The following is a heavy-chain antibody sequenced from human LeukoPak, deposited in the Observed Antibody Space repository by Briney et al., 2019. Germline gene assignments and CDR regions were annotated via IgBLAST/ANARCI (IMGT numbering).Heavy chain of an antibody. CDR1: GFTFSSYA. V-gene: IGHV3-23*01. CDR2: ISGRGDRT. D-gene: IGHD6-6*01. Sequence: PGGSLRLSCAASGFTFSSYAMSWVRQAPGKRLEWVSAISGRGDRTYYADSVKGRFTISRDNSKNTLYLQMNSLRAEDTAVYYCAKEQSSSGFFDYWGQGTLVTVSS. CDR3: AKEQSSSGFFDY. J-gene: IGHJ4*02.